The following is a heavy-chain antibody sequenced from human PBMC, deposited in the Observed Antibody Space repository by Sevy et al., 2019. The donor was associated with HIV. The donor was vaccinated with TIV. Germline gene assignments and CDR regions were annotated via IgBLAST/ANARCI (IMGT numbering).Heavy chain of an antibody. CDR1: GFPFSNYA. J-gene: IGHJ6*02. CDR2: LIGGGSRT. CDR3: AKRRVQSGLSGGGANYGMDV. V-gene: IGHV3-23*01. Sequence: GGSLRLSCAASGFPFSNYAMSWVRQAPGKGLEWVSTLIGGGSRTYYADSVTGRFIISRDNSRNTLYLQMISLRAEDTAIYYCAKRRVQSGLSGGGANYGMDVCGRGTTVTVSS. D-gene: IGHD2-8*02.